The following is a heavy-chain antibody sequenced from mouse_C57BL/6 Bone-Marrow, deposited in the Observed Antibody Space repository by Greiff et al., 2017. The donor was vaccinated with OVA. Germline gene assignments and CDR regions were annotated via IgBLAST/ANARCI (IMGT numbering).Heavy chain of an antibody. Sequence: VHVKQSGPELVKPGASVKMSCKASGYTFTDYNMHWVKQSHGKSLEWIGYINPNNGGTSYNQKFKGKATLTVNKSSSTAYMELRSLTSEDSAVYYCARGGHAMDYWGQGTSVTVSS. J-gene: IGHJ4*01. CDR2: INPNNGGT. CDR3: ARGGHAMDY. D-gene: IGHD3-3*01. V-gene: IGHV1-22*01. CDR1: GYTFTDYN.